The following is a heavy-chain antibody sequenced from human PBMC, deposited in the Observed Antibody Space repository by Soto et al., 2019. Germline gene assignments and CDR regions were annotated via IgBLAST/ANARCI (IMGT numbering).Heavy chain of an antibody. CDR3: TKSRRSVLMVYGFGGMDV. CDR1: GFSVSDYA. CDR2: ISGSGDGT. J-gene: IGHJ6*02. D-gene: IGHD2-8*01. V-gene: IGHV3-23*01. Sequence: PGGSLRLSCAASGFSVSDYAMSWARQAPGKGLEWVSSISGSGDGTYYGDSVKGRFTLSRDTSQKTLYLQMNNLRGEDTAVYFCTKSRRSVLMVYGFGGMDVWGRGTTVTVS.